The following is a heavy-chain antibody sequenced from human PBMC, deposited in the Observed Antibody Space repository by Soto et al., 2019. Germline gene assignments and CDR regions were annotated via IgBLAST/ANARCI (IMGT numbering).Heavy chain of an antibody. CDR3: VKDRHSSGWSPIDY. D-gene: IGHD6-19*01. Sequence: GGSLRLSCSASGFTFSSYAMHWVRQAPGKGLEYVSAISSNGGSTYYADSVKGRFTISRDNSKNTLYLQMSSLRSEDTAVYYCVKDRHSSGWSPIDYWGQGTLVTVSS. CDR1: GFTFSSYA. J-gene: IGHJ4*02. V-gene: IGHV3-64D*06. CDR2: ISSNGGST.